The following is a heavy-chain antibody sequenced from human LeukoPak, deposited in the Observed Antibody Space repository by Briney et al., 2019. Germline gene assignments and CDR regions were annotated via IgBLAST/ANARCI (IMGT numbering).Heavy chain of an antibody. Sequence: GGSLRLSCAASGFTFSSYSMNWVRQAPGKGLEWVSSISSSSSYIYYADSVKGRFTISRDNSKNTLYLQMNSLRAEDTAVYYCAKAANYYGSGSYYLSWGQGTLVTVSS. D-gene: IGHD3-10*01. J-gene: IGHJ4*02. CDR3: AKAANYYGSGSYYLS. CDR2: ISSSSSYI. V-gene: IGHV3-21*01. CDR1: GFTFSSYS.